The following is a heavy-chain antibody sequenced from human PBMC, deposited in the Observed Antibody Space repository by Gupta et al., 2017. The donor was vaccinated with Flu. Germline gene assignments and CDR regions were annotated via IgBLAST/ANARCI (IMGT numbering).Heavy chain of an antibody. CDR2: IYTSGST. V-gene: IGHV4-61*02. CDR3: AREDIPVARFDY. CDR1: GDSVSRGRYY. D-gene: IGHD6-19*01. J-gene: IGHJ4*02. Sequence: QVQLQESGPGLVKPSQTLSLTCTVSGDSVSRGRYYWNWIRQPAGKGLEWIGRIYTSGSTNYNPSLKSRVTISLDTSKNQFSLKLSSVTAADTAVYFCAREDIPVARFDYWGQGTLVTVSS.